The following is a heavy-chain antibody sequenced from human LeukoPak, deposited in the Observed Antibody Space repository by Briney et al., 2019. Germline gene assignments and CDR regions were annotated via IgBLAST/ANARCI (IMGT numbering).Heavy chain of an antibody. CDR3: ARACSGRLAYFDY. Sequence: GGSLRLSCAASGFTVSSYYMSWVRQAPGKGLEWVSVVYSGGGTYYADSVKGRFTISRDNSKNTLYLQMNSLRAEDTAVYYCARACSGRLAYFDYWGQGTLVTVSS. CDR1: GFTVSSYY. CDR2: VYSGGGT. V-gene: IGHV3-66*01. J-gene: IGHJ4*02. D-gene: IGHD2-15*01.